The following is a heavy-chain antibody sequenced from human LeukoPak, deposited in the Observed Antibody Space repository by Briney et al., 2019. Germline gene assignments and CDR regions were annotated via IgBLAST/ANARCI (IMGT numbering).Heavy chain of an antibody. Sequence: RGSLRLSCAASGFTFSSYGMHWVRQAPGKGLEWVAVISYDGSNKYYADSVKGRFTISRDNSKNTLYLQMNSLRAEDTAVYYCAKGGRSGYYDYYFDYWGQGTLVTVSS. CDR1: GFTFSSYG. D-gene: IGHD3-22*01. CDR2: ISYDGSNK. V-gene: IGHV3-30*18. J-gene: IGHJ4*02. CDR3: AKGGRSGYYDYYFDY.